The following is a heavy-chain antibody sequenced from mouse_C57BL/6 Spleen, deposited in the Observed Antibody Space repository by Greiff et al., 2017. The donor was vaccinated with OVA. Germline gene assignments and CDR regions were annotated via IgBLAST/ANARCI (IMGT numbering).Heavy chain of an antibody. CDR3: VRQGDGYFYAMDY. J-gene: IGHJ4*01. D-gene: IGHD2-3*01. Sequence: EVQLVESGGGLVQPKGSLKLSCAASGFSFNTYAMNWVRQAPGKGLEWVARIRSKSNNYATYYADSVKDRFTISRDDSESMLYLQMNNLKTEDTAMYYCVRQGDGYFYAMDYWGLGTSVTVSS. V-gene: IGHV10-1*01. CDR2: IRSKSNNYAT. CDR1: GFSFNTYA.